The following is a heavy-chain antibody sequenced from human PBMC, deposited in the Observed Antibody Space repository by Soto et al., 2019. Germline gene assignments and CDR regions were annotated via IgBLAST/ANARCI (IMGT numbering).Heavy chain of an antibody. CDR2: IIPIFGTA. Sequence: SVKVSCKASGGTFSSYAISWVRQAPGQGLEWMGGIIPIFGTANYAQKFQGRVTLFVDTSENRFSLMLNSVTATDTAVYFCARQGFGALHGLVDVWGQGTTVTVSS. CDR3: ARQGFGALHGLVDV. CDR1: GGTFSSYA. J-gene: IGHJ6*02. V-gene: IGHV1-69*06. D-gene: IGHD3-10*01.